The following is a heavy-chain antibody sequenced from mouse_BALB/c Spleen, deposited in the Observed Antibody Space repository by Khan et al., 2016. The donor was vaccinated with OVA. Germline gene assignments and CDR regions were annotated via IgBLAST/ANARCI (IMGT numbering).Heavy chain of an antibody. J-gene: IGHJ3*01. Sequence: EVELVESGGDLVKPGGSLKLSCAASGFTFSNYGMSWVRQTPDKRLEWVATISSGGDYTYYPESVKGRFPISRDNAKNTLYLQMSSLKSEDTAMYYCASHLTGSFAYWGQGTLVTVST. CDR2: ISSGGDYT. D-gene: IGHD4-1*01. CDR3: ASHLTGSFAY. CDR1: GFTFSNYG. V-gene: IGHV5-6*01.